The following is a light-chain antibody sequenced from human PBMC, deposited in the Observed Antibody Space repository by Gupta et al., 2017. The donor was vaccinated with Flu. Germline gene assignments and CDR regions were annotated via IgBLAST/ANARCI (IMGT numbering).Light chain of an antibody. V-gene: IGKV3-20*01. Sequence: IFGSSYRATGILVRFSCSASGTDFTLTISRLDPEDFAVYYCQQFSSSSGITFGQGTRLDLK. J-gene: IGKJ5*01. CDR3: QQFSSSSGIT. CDR2: GSS.